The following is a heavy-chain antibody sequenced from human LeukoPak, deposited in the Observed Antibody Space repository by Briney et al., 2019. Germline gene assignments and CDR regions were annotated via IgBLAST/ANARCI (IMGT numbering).Heavy chain of an antibody. J-gene: IGHJ4*02. CDR3: ARDGFGTGSN. Sequence: GGSLRLSCAASGLTFSNYWMDWVRQAPGKGLEWVANIKQDGSEKNHVDSVKGRFIISRDNAKNSLYLQMNTLRADDTAVYYCARDGFGTGSNWGQGTLVTVSS. CDR2: IKQDGSEK. D-gene: IGHD3-16*01. V-gene: IGHV3-7*03. CDR1: GLTFSNYW.